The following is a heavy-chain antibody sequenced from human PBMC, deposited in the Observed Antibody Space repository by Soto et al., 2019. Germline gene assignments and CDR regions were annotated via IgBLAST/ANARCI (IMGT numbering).Heavy chain of an antibody. CDR3: ARDDSSGYILDY. V-gene: IGHV1-46*01. CDR2: INPSGGST. Sequence: ASVKVSCKASGYTFTSYYRHWVRQAPGQGLEWMGIINPSGGSTSYAQKFQGRVTMTRDTSTSTVYMELSSLRSEDTAVYYCARDDSSGYILDYWGQGTLVTVSS. J-gene: IGHJ4*02. CDR1: GYTFTSYY. D-gene: IGHD3-22*01.